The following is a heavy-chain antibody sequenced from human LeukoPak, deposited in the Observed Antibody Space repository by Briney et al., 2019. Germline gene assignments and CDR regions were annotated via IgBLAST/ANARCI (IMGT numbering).Heavy chain of an antibody. D-gene: IGHD1-26*01. CDR1: GFTFSSHW. V-gene: IGHV3-7*03. CDR2: IKKDGSEK. J-gene: IGHJ5*02. Sequence: GGSLRLSCAASGFTFSSHWMSWVRQAPGKGLEWVANIKKDGSEKYYVDAVKGRFTISRDNAKTSLYLQMNSLRAEDTALYYCAREGGATSSLNWFDPWGQGTLVTVSS. CDR3: AREGGATSSLNWFDP.